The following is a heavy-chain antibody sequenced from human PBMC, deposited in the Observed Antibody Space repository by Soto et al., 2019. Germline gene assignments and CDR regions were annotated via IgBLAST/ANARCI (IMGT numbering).Heavy chain of an antibody. CDR1: GFTFSTYS. D-gene: IGHD3-9*01. Sequence: QVQLVESGGGVVPPGRSLRLSCAASGFTFSTYSMYWVRQAPGKGLEWVAVISYDGSNKYEADSMKDRFTISRDNSKNTLYLQMNSLRAEDTAVYYCARPYYDFLTGYPGAFFDYWGQGTLVTVSS. CDR2: ISYDGSNK. J-gene: IGHJ4*02. V-gene: IGHV3-30-3*01. CDR3: ARPYYDFLTGYPGAFFDY.